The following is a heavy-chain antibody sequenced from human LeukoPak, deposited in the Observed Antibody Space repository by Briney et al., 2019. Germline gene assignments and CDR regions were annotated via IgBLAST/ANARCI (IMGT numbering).Heavy chain of an antibody. Sequence: GGSLRLSCAASGFTFSSYSMNWVRQAPGKGLEWVSSISSSSTIYYADSVKGRFTISRDNAKDSLYLQLNSLRAEDTAVYYCARDRGGSYSAIDYWGQGTLVTVSS. V-gene: IGHV3-48*04. CDR3: ARDRGGSYSAIDY. J-gene: IGHJ4*02. CDR1: GFTFSSYS. CDR2: ISSSSTI. D-gene: IGHD1-26*01.